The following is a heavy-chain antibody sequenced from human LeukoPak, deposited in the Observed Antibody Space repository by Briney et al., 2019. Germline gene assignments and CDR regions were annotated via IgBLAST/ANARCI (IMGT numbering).Heavy chain of an antibody. V-gene: IGHV4-4*02. CDR1: GGSISSNNW. Sequence: SGTLSLTCAVSGGSISSNNWWGWVRQPPGKGLEWIGEIYHSVSPNYNPSLKSRVTISVDKPRNHFSLNLRSVTSADTAVYYCPRVTINNRPRCHYWGQGTLVTVSS. D-gene: IGHD1/OR15-1a*01. J-gene: IGHJ4*02. CDR2: IYHSVSP. CDR3: PRVTINNRPRCHY.